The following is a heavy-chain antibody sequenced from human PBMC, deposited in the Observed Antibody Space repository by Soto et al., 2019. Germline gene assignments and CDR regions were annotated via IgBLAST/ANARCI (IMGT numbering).Heavy chain of an antibody. J-gene: IGHJ1*01. CDR1: GGSISSGGYY. Sequence: SETLSLTCTVSGGSISSGGYYWSWIRQHPGKGLEWIGYIYYSGSTYYNPSLKSRVTISVDTSKNQFSLKLSSVTAADTAVYYCARVDVGGDYEYIQHWGQGTLVTVSS. V-gene: IGHV4-31*03. D-gene: IGHD4-17*01. CDR2: IYYSGST. CDR3: ARVDVGGDYEYIQH.